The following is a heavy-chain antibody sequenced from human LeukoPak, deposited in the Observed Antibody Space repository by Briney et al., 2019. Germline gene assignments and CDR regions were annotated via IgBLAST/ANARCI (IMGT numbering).Heavy chain of an antibody. D-gene: IGHD3-3*02. CDR1: GGSFSGYY. CDR2: INHSGST. CDR3: ARLVLDRAFDI. Sequence: PSETLSLTCAVYGGSFSGYYRSWIRQPPGKGLEWIGEINHSGSTNYNPSLKSRVTISVDTSKNQFSLKLSSVTAADTAVYYCARLVLDRAFDIWGQGTMVTVSS. J-gene: IGHJ3*02. V-gene: IGHV4-34*01.